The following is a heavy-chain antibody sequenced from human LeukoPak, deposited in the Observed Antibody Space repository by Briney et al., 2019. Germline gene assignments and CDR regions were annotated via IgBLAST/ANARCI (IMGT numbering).Heavy chain of an antibody. V-gene: IGHV4-59*01. Sequence: PSETLALTCTVSGGSISSYYCSWIRQPPGKGLEWIGYIYYSGSTNYNPSLKSRVSISVDTSKNQFSLKLSSVTAADTAVYYCARSYGSESFYYLDYWGQGTLVTVSS. J-gene: IGHJ4*02. CDR1: GGSISSYY. CDR3: ARSYGSESFYYLDY. D-gene: IGHD3-10*01. CDR2: IYYSGST.